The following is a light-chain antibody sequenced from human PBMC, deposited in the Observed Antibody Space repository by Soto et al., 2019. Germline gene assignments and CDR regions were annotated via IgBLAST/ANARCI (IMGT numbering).Light chain of an antibody. J-gene: IGLJ2*01. CDR2: DNN. V-gene: IGLV1-51*01. Sequence: QSVLTQPPSVSAAPGQKVTNSCSGSSSNIGNNYVSWYQQLPGTAPKLLIYDNNKRPSGIPDRFSGSKSGTSATLGITGLQTGDEADYYCGTLDSSLSAVVFGGGTKLTVL. CDR3: GTLDSSLSAVV. CDR1: SSNIGNNY.